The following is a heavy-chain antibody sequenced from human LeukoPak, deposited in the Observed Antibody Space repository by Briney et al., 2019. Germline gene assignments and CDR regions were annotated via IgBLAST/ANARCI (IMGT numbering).Heavy chain of an antibody. V-gene: IGHV1-18*01. D-gene: IGHD2-15*01. CDR2: ISAYNGNT. CDR1: GYTFTSYG. Sequence: ASVKVSCKASGYTFTSYGISWVRQAPGQGLEWMGWISAYNGNTNYAQKLQGRVTMTTDTSTSTAYMELRSLRSDDTAVYYCATGYCSGGSCYQFDYWGQGTLVTVSS. CDR3: ATGYCSGGSCYQFDY. J-gene: IGHJ4*02.